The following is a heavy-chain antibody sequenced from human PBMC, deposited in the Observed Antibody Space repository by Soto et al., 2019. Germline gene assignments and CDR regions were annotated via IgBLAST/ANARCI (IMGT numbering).Heavy chain of an antibody. CDR2: ISSGSSYI. Sequence: GGSLRLSCAASGFTFSTYTMNWIRQAPGKGLEWISSISSGSSYIYYAGSVKGRFTISRDNAKNSLFLQMNSLRADDTAVYYCARDILSGGAYPDSWGQGTKVTVSS. CDR1: GFTFSTYT. V-gene: IGHV3-21*01. CDR3: ARDILSGGAYPDS. J-gene: IGHJ5*01. D-gene: IGHD3-10*01.